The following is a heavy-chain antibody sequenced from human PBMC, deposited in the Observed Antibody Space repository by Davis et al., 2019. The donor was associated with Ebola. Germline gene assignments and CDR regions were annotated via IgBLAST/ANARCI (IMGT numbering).Heavy chain of an antibody. Sequence: ASVKVSCKASGYTFTSYYMHWVRQAPGQGLEWMGIINPSGGGTSYAQKFQGRVTMTRDTSTSTVYMELSSLRSEDTAVYYCAGERGYSGYEGAFDIWGQGTMVTVSS. CDR1: GYTFTSYY. CDR3: AGERGYSGYEGAFDI. J-gene: IGHJ3*02. CDR2: INPSGGGT. V-gene: IGHV1-46*01. D-gene: IGHD5-12*01.